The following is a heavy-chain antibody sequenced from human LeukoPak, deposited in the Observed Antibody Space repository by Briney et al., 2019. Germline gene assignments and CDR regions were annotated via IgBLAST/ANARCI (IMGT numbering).Heavy chain of an antibody. CDR2: ISSSSSYI. CDR3: AKVPLMDV. Sequence: GSLRLSCAASGFTFSSYSMNWVRQAPGKGLEWVSSISSSSSYIYYADSVKGRFTISRDNSKNTLYLQMNSLRAEDTAVYYCAKVPLMDVWGRGTTVTISS. CDR1: GFTFSSYS. J-gene: IGHJ6*03. V-gene: IGHV3-21*04.